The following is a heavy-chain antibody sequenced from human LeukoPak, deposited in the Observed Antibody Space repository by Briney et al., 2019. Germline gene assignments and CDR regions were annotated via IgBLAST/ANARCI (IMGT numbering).Heavy chain of an antibody. CDR2: IYTSGST. J-gene: IGHJ4*02. Sequence: SETLSLTCTVFGVSISSFYWSWILQPAGKGLQWIGRIYTSGSTNYSPSLRSRVTMSVDTSKNQFSLKLNSVTAADTAVYFCARGPDWPIDSWGQGTLVTVSS. V-gene: IGHV4-4*07. CDR3: ARGPDWPIDS. CDR1: GVSISSFY. D-gene: IGHD3-9*01.